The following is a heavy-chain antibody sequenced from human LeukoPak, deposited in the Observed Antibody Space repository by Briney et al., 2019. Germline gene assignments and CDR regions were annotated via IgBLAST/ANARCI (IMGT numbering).Heavy chain of an antibody. V-gene: IGHV4-59*01. CDR2: IYYSGST. CDR1: GGSISSYY. Sequence: SEALSLTCTVSGGSISSYYWSWIRQPPGKGLEWIGYIYYSGSTNYNPSLKSRVTISVDTSKNQFSLKLSSVTAADTAVYYCARDMITMVRGVIYDWYDPCGQGTLVTVSS. D-gene: IGHD3-10*01. J-gene: IGHJ5*02. CDR3: ARDMITMVRGVIYDWYDP.